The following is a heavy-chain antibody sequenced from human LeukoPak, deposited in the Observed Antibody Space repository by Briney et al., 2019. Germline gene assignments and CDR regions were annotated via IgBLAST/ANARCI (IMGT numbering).Heavy chain of an antibody. J-gene: IGHJ4*02. V-gene: IGHV1-18*03. CDR3: ARDGMTTTRFFDF. Sequence: ASVTVSCKSSGYIFTTYGISWVRQAPGQGLEWMGWISAYSGNTNYAQKFQGRVTMTTDTSTSTAYMELRSLRSDDMALYYCARDGMTTTRFFDFWGQGTLVTVSS. CDR2: ISAYSGNT. D-gene: IGHD1-1*01. CDR1: GYIFTTYG.